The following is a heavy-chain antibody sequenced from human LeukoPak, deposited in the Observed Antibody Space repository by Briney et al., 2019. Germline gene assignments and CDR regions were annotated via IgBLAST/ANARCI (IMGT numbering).Heavy chain of an antibody. J-gene: IGHJ4*02. V-gene: IGHV1-18*04. CDR3: ARDSRLRPASFDY. Sequence: ASVKVSCKASGYAFTSYGISWGRQAPGQGREWMGWISAYNGNTSYAQKLQGRVTITTDTSTSTAYMELRSLTSHDTAVYYCARDSRLRPASFDYWGQGTLVTVSS. CDR1: GYAFTSYG. D-gene: IGHD4-17*01. CDR2: ISAYNGNT.